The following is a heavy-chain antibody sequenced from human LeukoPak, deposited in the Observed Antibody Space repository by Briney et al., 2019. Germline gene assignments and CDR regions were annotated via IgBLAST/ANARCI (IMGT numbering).Heavy chain of an antibody. D-gene: IGHD3-10*01. V-gene: IGHV4-39*07. CDR2: INHSGST. J-gene: IGHJ4*02. CDR1: GASINSDTYY. CDR3: ARGRTRYYYGTRYLDY. Sequence: SETLSLTCTVSGASINSDTYYWSWIRQPPGKGLEWIGEINHSGSTNYNPSLKSRVTISVDTSKNQFSLKLSSVTAADTAVYYCARGRTRYYYGTRYLDYWGQGTLVTVSS.